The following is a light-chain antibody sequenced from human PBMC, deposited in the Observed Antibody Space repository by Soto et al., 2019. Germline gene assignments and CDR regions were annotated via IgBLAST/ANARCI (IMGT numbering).Light chain of an antibody. Sequence: VVTRSVPTLSLSPEESATLSCRVSQSVSSYLAWYQQKPGQAPRLLIYDASNRATGIPARFSGSGSGTDFSLTISSLEPEDFAVYYCQQRSNWPPWTFGQGTKVAIK. J-gene: IGKJ1*01. V-gene: IGKV3-11*01. CDR2: DAS. CDR1: QSVSSY. CDR3: QQRSNWPPWT.